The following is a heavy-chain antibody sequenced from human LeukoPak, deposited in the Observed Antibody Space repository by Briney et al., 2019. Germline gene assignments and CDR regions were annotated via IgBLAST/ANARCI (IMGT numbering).Heavy chain of an antibody. J-gene: IGHJ4*02. CDR2: IIPILGIA. D-gene: IGHD3-22*01. Sequence: SVKVSCKASRGTFSSYAISWVRQAPGQGLEWMGRIIPILGIANYAQKFQGRVTITADKSTSTAYMELSSLRSEDTAVYYCARDEYYYDSSGYSGYWGQGTLVTVSS. V-gene: IGHV1-69*04. CDR1: RGTFSSYA. CDR3: ARDEYYYDSSGYSGY.